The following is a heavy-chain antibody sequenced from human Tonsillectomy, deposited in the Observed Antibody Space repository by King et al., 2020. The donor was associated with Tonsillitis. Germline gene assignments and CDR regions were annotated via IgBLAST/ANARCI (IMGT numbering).Heavy chain of an antibody. Sequence: TLKESGPTLVKPTQTVTLTCTFSGFSFSTSGVAVGWIRQPPGKALEWLALFYWNDDKRYSPSLKSRITITKDTSKNPVLLTVANMDPVDTATYYCAHRHPAAYNWHYGTFDIWGQGTMVTVSS. CDR1: GFSFSTSGVA. CDR3: AHRHPAAYNWHYGTFDI. V-gene: IGHV2-5*01. CDR2: FYWNDDK. J-gene: IGHJ3*02. D-gene: IGHD1-7*01.